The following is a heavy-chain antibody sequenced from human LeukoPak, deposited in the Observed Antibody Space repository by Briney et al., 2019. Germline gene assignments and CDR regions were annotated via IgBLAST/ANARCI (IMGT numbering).Heavy chain of an antibody. CDR1: GFTFSSYW. CDR2: INSDGSST. CDR3: AREDIVLMVYATIDY. V-gene: IGHV3-74*01. Sequence: GGSLRLSCAASGFTFSSYWMHWVRQGPGKGLVWVSRINSDGSSTSYADSVKGRFTISRDNAKNTLYLQMNSLRAEDTAVYYCAREDIVLMVYATIDYWGQGTLVTVSS. D-gene: IGHD2-8*01. J-gene: IGHJ4*02.